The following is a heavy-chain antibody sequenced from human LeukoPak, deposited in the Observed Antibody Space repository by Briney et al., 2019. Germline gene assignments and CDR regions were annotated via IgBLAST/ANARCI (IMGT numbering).Heavy chain of an antibody. D-gene: IGHD6-19*01. Sequence: SETLSLTCTVSGGSISSSSYYWGWIRQPPGKGLEWIGYIYYSGSTNYNPSLKSRVTISVDTSKNQFSLKLSSVTAADTAVYYCATGYSSGWLNFDYWGQGTLVTVSS. CDR3: ATGYSSGWLNFDY. V-gene: IGHV4-61*05. J-gene: IGHJ4*02. CDR1: GGSISSSSYY. CDR2: IYYSGST.